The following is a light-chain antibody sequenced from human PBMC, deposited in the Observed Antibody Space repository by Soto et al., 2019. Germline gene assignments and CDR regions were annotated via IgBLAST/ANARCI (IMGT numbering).Light chain of an antibody. J-gene: IGKJ5*01. V-gene: IGKV3-11*01. Sequence: EIVLTQSPATLSLSPGERATLSCRASQSVSSYLAWYQQKPGQAPRLLIYDASNRATAIPARFSGSGSGTDFTLTISSLEHEDFAVYYCQQRSNWPLITFGQGTRLAIK. CDR2: DAS. CDR1: QSVSSY. CDR3: QQRSNWPLIT.